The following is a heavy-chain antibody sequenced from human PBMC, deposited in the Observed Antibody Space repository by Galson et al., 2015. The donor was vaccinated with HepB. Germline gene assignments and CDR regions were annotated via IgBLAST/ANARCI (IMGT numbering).Heavy chain of an antibody. D-gene: IGHD6-13*01. Sequence: ASGFTFSGSGIHWVRLASGKGLEWVGRIRNRANNYATAYAASVRGRFTVSRDDSKNTAYLQMNSLKTEDTAVYYCTRPGYGSSWFLDYSHGMDIWGQGTTVIVS. V-gene: IGHV3-73*01. CDR1: GFTFSGSG. J-gene: IGHJ6*02. CDR3: TRPGYGSSWFLDYSHGMDI. CDR2: IRNRANNYAT.